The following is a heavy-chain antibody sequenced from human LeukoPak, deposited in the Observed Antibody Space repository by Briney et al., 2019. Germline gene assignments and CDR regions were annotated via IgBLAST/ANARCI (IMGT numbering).Heavy chain of an antibody. CDR3: ARDGGYSYGYASDY. J-gene: IGHJ4*02. CDR1: GYTFTSYA. Sequence: GASVKVSCKASGYTFTSYAMHWVRQAPGQRLEWMGWINAGNGNTKYSQKFQGRVTITRDTSASTAYMELSSLRSEDTAVYYCARDGGYSYGYASDYWGQGTLVTVSS. V-gene: IGHV1-3*01. D-gene: IGHD5-18*01. CDR2: INAGNGNT.